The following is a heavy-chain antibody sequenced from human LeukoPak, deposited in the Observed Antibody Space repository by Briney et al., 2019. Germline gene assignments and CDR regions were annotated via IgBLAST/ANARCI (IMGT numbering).Heavy chain of an antibody. CDR1: GGSISSYY. D-gene: IGHD1-26*01. CDR3: ARVGESGSLLVA. Sequence: SETLSLTCTVSGGSISSYYWSWIRQPPGKGLEWIGYMYYSGSTNYNPSLKSRVTISVDTSKNQFSLKLSSVTAADTAVYYCARVGESGSLLVAWGQGTLVTVSS. J-gene: IGHJ5*02. V-gene: IGHV4-59*01. CDR2: MYYSGST.